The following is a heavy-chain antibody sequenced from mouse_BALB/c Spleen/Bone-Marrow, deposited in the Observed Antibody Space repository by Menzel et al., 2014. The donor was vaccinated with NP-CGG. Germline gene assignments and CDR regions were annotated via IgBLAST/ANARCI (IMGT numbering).Heavy chain of an antibody. CDR2: IYPGDGDI. D-gene: IGHD2-1*01. J-gene: IGHJ2*01. V-gene: IGHV1-82*01. CDR1: GYAFSSSW. CDR3: VRGGNYRFDY. Sequence: VMLVESGPELVKPGAPVKISCKASGYAFSSSWMNWVKQRPGQGLEWIGRIYPGDGDINYNGNFKGKATLTADKSSSTAYMQLSGLTSVDSAVYFCVRGGNYRFDYWGQGTILTVSS.